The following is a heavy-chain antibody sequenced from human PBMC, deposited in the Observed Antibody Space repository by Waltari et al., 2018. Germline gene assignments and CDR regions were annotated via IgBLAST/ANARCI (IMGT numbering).Heavy chain of an antibody. CDR1: GFTVRSHY. Sequence: EVQLVESGVGLIQPGGSLSLSCPAPGFTVRSHYMSWVRQAPGKGLEWVSVIYSGGSTYYADSVKGRFTISRDNSKNTLYLQMNSLRAEDTAVYYCASGPMITFGGVIGTFDYWGQGTLVTVSS. CDR3: ASGPMITFGGVIGTFDY. D-gene: IGHD3-16*02. J-gene: IGHJ4*02. V-gene: IGHV3-53*01. CDR2: IYSGGST.